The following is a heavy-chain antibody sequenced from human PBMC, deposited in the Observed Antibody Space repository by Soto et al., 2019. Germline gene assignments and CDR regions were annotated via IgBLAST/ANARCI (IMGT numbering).Heavy chain of an antibody. V-gene: IGHV1-69*01. Sequence: AASVKVSLKAAWDTLRSYVISWVRQAPGQGLEWMGGIIPIFGTANYAQKFQGRVTITADESTSTAYMELSSLRSEDTAVYYCAREFISPPYCYGMDVWGQGTKVPVSS. CDR3: AREFISPPYCYGMDV. CDR2: IIPIFGTA. D-gene: IGHD3-10*01. CDR1: WDTLRSYV. J-gene: IGHJ6*02.